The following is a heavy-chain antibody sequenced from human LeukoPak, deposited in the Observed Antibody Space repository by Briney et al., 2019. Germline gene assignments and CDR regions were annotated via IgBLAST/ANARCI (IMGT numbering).Heavy chain of an antibody. J-gene: IGHJ4*02. CDR2: INPNSGGT. CDR3: ARESAGPNCSSTSCYFRRVN. CDR1: GYTFTGYY. Sequence: ASVKVSCKASGYTFTGYYMHWVRQAPGQGLEWMGWINPNSGGTNYARKFQGRVTMTRDTSISTAYMELSRLRSDDTAVYYCARESAGPNCSSTSCYFRRVNWGQGTLVTVSS. D-gene: IGHD2-2*01. V-gene: IGHV1-2*02.